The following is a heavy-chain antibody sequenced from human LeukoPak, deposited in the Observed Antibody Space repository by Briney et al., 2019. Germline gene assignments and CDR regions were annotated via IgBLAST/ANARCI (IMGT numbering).Heavy chain of an antibody. J-gene: IGHJ4*02. V-gene: IGHV3-74*01. CDR2: SNSDGSST. D-gene: IGHD4-17*01. CDR1: GFTFSSYW. Sequence: QPGGSLRLSCAASGFTFSSYWMHWVRQAPGKGLVWVSRSNSDGSSTNYADSVKGRFTISRDNAKNTLCLQMNSLRAEDTAVYYCARGGDYPFDYWGQGTLVTVSS. CDR3: ARGGDYPFDY.